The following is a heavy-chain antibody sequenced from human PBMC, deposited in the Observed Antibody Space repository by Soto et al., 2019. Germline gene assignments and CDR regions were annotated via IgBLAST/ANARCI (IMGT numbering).Heavy chain of an antibody. Sequence: ASLKVSCKPSGYTFTTHKIHSVRQAPGQGLEWMGMINPSGGRTNYAQKFQGRVTMTTDTSTSTVYMELNSLRSEDTAVYYCARGGYRDYVASVDGYWGQGTLVTVSS. CDR3: ARGGYRDYVASVDGY. V-gene: IGHV1-46*01. CDR1: GYTFTTHK. D-gene: IGHD4-17*01. CDR2: INPSGGRT. J-gene: IGHJ4*02.